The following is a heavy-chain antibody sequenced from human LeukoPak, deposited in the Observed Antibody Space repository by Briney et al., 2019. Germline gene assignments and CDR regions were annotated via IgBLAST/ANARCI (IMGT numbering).Heavy chain of an antibody. V-gene: IGHV3-23*01. D-gene: IGHD3-22*01. Sequence: GGSLRLSCAASGFTFSSYAMSWVRQAPGKGLEWVSAISGSGGSTYYADSVKGRLTISRDNSKNTLYLQMNSLRAEDTAVYYCAKSFAPYYYDSSGNIGDYWGQGTLVTVSS. CDR1: GFTFSSYA. CDR3: AKSFAPYYYDSSGNIGDY. CDR2: ISGSGGST. J-gene: IGHJ4*02.